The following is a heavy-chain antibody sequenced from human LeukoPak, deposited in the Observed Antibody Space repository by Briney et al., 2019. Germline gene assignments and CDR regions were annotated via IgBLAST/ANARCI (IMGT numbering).Heavy chain of an antibody. CDR1: GGSISSGDYY. V-gene: IGHV4-30-4*08. CDR3: ARGELKPSAFDI. J-gene: IGHJ3*02. Sequence: SETLSLTCTVSGGSISSGDYYWSWLRQPPGKGLEWIGYIYYSGSTYYNPSLKSRVTISVDTSKNQFSLKLSSVTAADTAVYYCARGELKPSAFDIWGQGTMVTVSS. D-gene: IGHD1-26*01. CDR2: IYYSGST.